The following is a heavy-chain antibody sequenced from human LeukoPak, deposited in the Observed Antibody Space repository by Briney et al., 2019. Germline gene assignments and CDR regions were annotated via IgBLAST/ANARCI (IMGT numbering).Heavy chain of an antibody. V-gene: IGHV4-4*02. Sequence: SSETLSLTCTVSGGSISNNNWWSWVRQPPGKGPEWIGEIFPSGSTNYNPSLRSRLTISIDKSKNQFSLKLTSVTAADTAMYYCARHPYSSSSGDYWGQGTLVTVSS. D-gene: IGHD6-6*01. J-gene: IGHJ4*02. CDR2: IFPSGST. CDR1: GGSISNNNW. CDR3: ARHPYSSSSGDY.